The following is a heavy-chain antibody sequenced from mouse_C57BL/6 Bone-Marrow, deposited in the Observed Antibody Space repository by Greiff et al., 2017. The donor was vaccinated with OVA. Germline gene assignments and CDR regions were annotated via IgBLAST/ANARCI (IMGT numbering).Heavy chain of an antibody. Sequence: VQLKESGPELVKPGDSVKISCKASGYSFTGYFMNWVMQSHGKSLEWIGRINPYNGDTFSNQKFKGKATLTVDKSSSTAHMELRSLTSEDSAVYYCARWDYEPLRYYFDYWGQGTTLTVSS. CDR1: GYSFTGYF. V-gene: IGHV1-20*01. D-gene: IGHD2-4*01. CDR2: INPYNGDT. CDR3: ARWDYEPLRYYFDY. J-gene: IGHJ2*01.